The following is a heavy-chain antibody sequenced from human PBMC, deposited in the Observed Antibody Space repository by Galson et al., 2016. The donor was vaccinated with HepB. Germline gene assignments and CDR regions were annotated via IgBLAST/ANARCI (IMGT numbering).Heavy chain of an antibody. Sequence: SLRLFCAASGFTLSDSCVDWVRQAPGKGLEWVARSRNKANGFITDYAASVKGRFTLSRDDSQNSVYLQMNSLKTEDTAMYYCARAAGGFDLWGRGTLVTVSS. CDR2: SRNKANGFIT. CDR1: GFTLSDSC. J-gene: IGHJ2*01. V-gene: IGHV3-72*01. D-gene: IGHD1-14*01. CDR3: ARAAGGFDL.